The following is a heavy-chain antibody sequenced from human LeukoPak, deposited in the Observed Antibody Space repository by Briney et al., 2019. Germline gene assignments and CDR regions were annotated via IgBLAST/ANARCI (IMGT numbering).Heavy chain of an antibody. D-gene: IGHD3-10*01. CDR2: IFSTGST. Sequence: PSETLSLTCTVSGGSISSYHWNWIRQPPGKGLEWIGYIFSTGSTNYNPSLKSRVTISLDTSKSQFSLRLTSVTAADTAVYYCARRYGSGSYEKFDFWGEGTLVTVSS. CDR1: GGSISSYH. J-gene: IGHJ4*02. V-gene: IGHV4-59*08. CDR3: ARRYGSGSYEKFDF.